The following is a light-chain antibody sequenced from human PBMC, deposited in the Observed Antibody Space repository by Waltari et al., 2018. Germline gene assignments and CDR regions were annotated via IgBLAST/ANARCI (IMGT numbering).Light chain of an antibody. CDR1: TGAVTSGYY. V-gene: IGLV7-43*01. CDR2: STS. CDR3: LLYYGGAQLV. Sequence: QTVVTQEPSLTVSPGGTVTLTCASSTGAVTSGYYPNWFQQKPGQAPRALIYSTSNKHPWTPARFSGSFLGGKAALTLSGVQPEDEAEYYCLLYYGGAQLVFGGGTKLTVL. J-gene: IGLJ2*01.